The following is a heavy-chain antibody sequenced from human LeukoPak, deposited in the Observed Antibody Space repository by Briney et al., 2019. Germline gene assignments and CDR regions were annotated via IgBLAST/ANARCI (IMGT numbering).Heavy chain of an antibody. Sequence: SDTLSLTCSVSGGPITVYHWIWIRQPPGKGLEVIGYIHYTGSTNFNSSLTSRISMSTDTSKNQFSLKMTSVTAADTAVYYCARFRPNWGLDYWGQGILVTVSS. J-gene: IGHJ4*02. CDR1: GGPITVYH. CDR3: ARFRPNWGLDY. V-gene: IGHV4-59*07. D-gene: IGHD7-27*01. CDR2: IHYTGST.